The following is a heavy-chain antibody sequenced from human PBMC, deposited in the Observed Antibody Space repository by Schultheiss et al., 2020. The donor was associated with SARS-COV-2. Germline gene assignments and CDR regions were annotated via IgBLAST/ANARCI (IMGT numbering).Heavy chain of an antibody. Sequence: GSLRLSCTVSGGSISSSSYYWGWIRQPPGKGLEWIGYIYYSVSTYYNPSLKSRVTISVDPSKNQFSLKLSSVTAADTAVYYGARHASPPWLALDYWGQGTLVTVAS. J-gene: IGHJ4*02. CDR3: ARHASPPWLALDY. CDR2: IYYSVST. CDR1: GGSISSSSYY. D-gene: IGHD5-12*01. V-gene: IGHV4-39*01.